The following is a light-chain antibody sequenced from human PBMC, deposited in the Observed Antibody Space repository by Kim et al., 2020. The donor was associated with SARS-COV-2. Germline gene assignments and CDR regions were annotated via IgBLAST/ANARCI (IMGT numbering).Light chain of an antibody. J-gene: IGLJ3*02. CDR2: EVS. V-gene: IGLV2-8*01. CDR3: SSYAGSNNLV. Sequence: GQSVTTSCTGPSSDFGGYNYVSWYQQHPGRAPILMIYEVSKRPSGVPDRFSGSKSGNTASLTVSGLQAEDEADYYCSSYAGSNNLVFGGGTQLTVL. CDR1: SSDFGGYNY.